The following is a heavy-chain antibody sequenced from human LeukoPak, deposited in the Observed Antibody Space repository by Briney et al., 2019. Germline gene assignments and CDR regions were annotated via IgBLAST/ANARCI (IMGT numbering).Heavy chain of an antibody. Sequence: GGSLRLSCAASGLTFSSYAMSWVRQAPGKGLEWVSAISGSGGSTYYADSVKGRFTISRDNSKNTLYLQMNSLRAEDTAVYYCAKISSKLRLGELSFDYWGQGTLVTVSS. CDR3: AKISSKLRLGELSFDY. J-gene: IGHJ4*02. D-gene: IGHD3-16*02. CDR2: ISGSGGST. CDR1: GLTFSSYA. V-gene: IGHV3-23*01.